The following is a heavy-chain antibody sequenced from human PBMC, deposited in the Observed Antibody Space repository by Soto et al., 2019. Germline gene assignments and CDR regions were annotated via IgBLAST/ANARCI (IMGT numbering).Heavy chain of an antibody. CDR3: ASSLL. V-gene: IGHV3-7*01. CDR2: IKEDGSEI. CDR1: GFTFSRYW. J-gene: IGHJ4*02. Sequence: GGSLRLSCAASGFTFSRYWMYWVRQAPGKGLEWVANIKEDGSEINYVDSVKGRFTISRDNAKNSLYLQMNSLRVENTAVYYCASSLLRGQGTLVTVSS.